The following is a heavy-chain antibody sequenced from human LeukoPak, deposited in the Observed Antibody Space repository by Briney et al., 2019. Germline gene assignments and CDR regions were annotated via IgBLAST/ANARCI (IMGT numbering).Heavy chain of an antibody. CDR2: ISGSGGST. D-gene: IGHD2-15*01. CDR3: ARSFDCSGGSCAPDAFDI. Sequence: GGSLRLSCAVSGFTFSSYAMSWVRQAPGKGLEWVSGISGSGGSTYYADSVKGRFTISRDNSKNTLYLQMNSLRAEDTAVYYCARSFDCSGGSCAPDAFDIWGQGTMVTVSS. J-gene: IGHJ3*02. V-gene: IGHV3-23*01. CDR1: GFTFSSYA.